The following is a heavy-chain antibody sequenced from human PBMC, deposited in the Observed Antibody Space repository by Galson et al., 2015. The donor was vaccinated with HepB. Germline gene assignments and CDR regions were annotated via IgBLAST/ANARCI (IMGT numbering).Heavy chain of an antibody. CDR1: AFTFNAYA. Sequence: LRLSCAASAFTFNAYAMHWVRQAPGKGLEWVTAISFDGSNKYYADSVKGRFTISRDNFKNTLYLQMNSLGAEDTAVYYCARGRKLRYFDWLLQDDWYFDLWGPGTLVTVSS. J-gene: IGHJ2*01. CDR2: ISFDGSNK. D-gene: IGHD3-9*01. CDR3: ARGRKLRYFDWLLQDDWYFDL. V-gene: IGHV3-30*04.